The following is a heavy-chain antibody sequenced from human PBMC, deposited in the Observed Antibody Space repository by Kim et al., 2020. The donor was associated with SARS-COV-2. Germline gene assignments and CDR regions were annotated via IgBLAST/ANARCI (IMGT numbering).Heavy chain of an antibody. CDR3: ARSVDTAMVGGAIDI. Sequence: GGSLRLSCAASGFTFSSYSMNWVRQAPGKGLEWVSSISSSSSYIYYADSVKGRFTISRDNAKNSLYLQMNSLRAEDTAVYYCARSVDTAMVGGAIDIWGQGTMVTVSS. CDR2: ISSSSSYI. D-gene: IGHD5-18*01. V-gene: IGHV3-21*01. CDR1: GFTFSSYS. J-gene: IGHJ3*02.